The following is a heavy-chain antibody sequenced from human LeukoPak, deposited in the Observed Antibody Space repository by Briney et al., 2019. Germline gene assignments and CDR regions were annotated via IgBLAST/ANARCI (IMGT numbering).Heavy chain of an antibody. CDR3: AKDYYDILTGYVNYFDC. CDR2: ISYDGSNK. J-gene: IGHJ4*02. D-gene: IGHD3-9*01. Sequence: GGSLRLSCAATGFTFSSYGMHWVRQAPGKGLEWVAVISYDGSNKYYADSVKGRFTISRDNSKNTLYLQMNSLRAEDTAVYYCAKDYYDILTGYVNYFDCWGQGTLVTVSS. V-gene: IGHV3-30*18. CDR1: GFTFSSYG.